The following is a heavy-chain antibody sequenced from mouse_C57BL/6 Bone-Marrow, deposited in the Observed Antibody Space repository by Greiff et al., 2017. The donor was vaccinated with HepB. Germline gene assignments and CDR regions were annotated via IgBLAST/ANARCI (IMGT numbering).Heavy chain of an antibody. Sequence: QVQLQQSGAELVRPGASVTLSCKASGYTFTDYEMHWVKQTPVHGLDWIGAIDPETVGTAYNQKFKGKAILTADKSSSTAYMELRSLTSEDSAVYYCTRWGTVVATDYYAMDYWGQGTSVTVSS. V-gene: IGHV1-15*01. J-gene: IGHJ4*01. CDR1: GYTFTDYE. CDR3: TRWGTVVATDYYAMDY. D-gene: IGHD1-1*01. CDR2: IDPETVGT.